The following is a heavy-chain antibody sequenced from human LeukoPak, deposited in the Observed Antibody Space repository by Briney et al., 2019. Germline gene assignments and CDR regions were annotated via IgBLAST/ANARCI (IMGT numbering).Heavy chain of an antibody. CDR1: GGTFSSYA. CDR3: ARTNYYGSGSYYYYYMDV. J-gene: IGHJ6*03. Sequence: GSSVKVSCKASGGTFSSYAISWVRQAPGQGLEWMGGIIPIFGTTNYVQKFQGRVTITADDPTSIAYMELSSLRSEDTAVYYCARTNYYGSGSYYYYYMDVWGKGTTVTISS. CDR2: IIPIFGTT. V-gene: IGHV1-69*01. D-gene: IGHD3-10*01.